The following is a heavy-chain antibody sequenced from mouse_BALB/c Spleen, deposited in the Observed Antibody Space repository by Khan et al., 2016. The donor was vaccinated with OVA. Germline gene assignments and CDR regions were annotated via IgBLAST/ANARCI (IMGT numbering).Heavy chain of an antibody. CDR2: IYPGSGSA. V-gene: IGHV1-77*01. J-gene: IGHJ3*01. Sequence: QVQLKQSGPELVKPGASVKMSCKASGYTFTDYVITWVKQRTGQGLEWIGEIYPGSGSAYYNEKFKDKATLTADKSSDTAYMQLSSLTSEDSAVYCCARSYDGAWFAYWGQGTLVTASA. CDR1: GYTFTDYV. D-gene: IGHD1-1*01. CDR3: ARSYDGAWFAY.